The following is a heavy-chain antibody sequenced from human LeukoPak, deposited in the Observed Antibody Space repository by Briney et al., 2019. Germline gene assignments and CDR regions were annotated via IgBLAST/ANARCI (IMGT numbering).Heavy chain of an antibody. V-gene: IGHV1-18*01. CDR3: ARDFESMIVVVTSPFGY. D-gene: IGHD3-22*01. CDR2: ISAYNGNT. CDR1: GYTFTSYG. Sequence: EASVKVSCKASGYTFTSYGISWVRQAPGQGLEWMGWISAYNGNTNYAQKLQGRVTMTTDTSTSTAYMELRSLRSDDTAVYYCARDFESMIVVVTSPFGYWGQGTLVTASS. J-gene: IGHJ4*02.